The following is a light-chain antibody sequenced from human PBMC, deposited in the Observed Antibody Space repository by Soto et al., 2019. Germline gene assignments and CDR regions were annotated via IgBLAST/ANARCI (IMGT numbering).Light chain of an antibody. V-gene: IGKV3-11*01. CDR2: DAS. CDR3: QQRSNWPT. J-gene: IGKJ5*01. CDR1: QGISFY. Sequence: EIVLTQSPATLSLSPGERATLSCRASQGISFYLTWYQHKPGQAPRLLIYDASNRATGIPARFSGSGYGTDFTLTISSLEPEDSAVYYCQQRSNWPTFGQGTRLEIK.